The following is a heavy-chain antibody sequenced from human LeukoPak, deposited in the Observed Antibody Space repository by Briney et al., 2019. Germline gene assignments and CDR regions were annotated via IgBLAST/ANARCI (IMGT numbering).Heavy chain of an antibody. CDR3: ARDPDSSAFDL. V-gene: IGHV3-7*01. Sequence: GGSLRLSCAASGLRFSAHWMSWVRQTPEKGLEFVANIKQDGSVKNYLVSLRGRPTISRDNARESVYLEINSLRADDTAVYYCARDPDSSAFDLWGQGALVTVSS. J-gene: IGHJ4*02. CDR2: IKQDGSVK. CDR1: GLRFSAHW.